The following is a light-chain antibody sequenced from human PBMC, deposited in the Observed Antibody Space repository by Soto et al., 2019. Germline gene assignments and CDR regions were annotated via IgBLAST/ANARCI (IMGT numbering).Light chain of an antibody. J-gene: IGKJ2*01. CDR3: QQYDDLPYT. V-gene: IGKV1-33*01. CDR1: QDISNY. Sequence: DIQMTQSPSSLSASVGDRVTITCQASQDISNYLHWYQQKPGIAPKLLIYDASNLKTGVPSRFSGSGSGTDFTFTISSLQPEDIATYFCQQYDDLPYTFGQGTKLEMK. CDR2: DAS.